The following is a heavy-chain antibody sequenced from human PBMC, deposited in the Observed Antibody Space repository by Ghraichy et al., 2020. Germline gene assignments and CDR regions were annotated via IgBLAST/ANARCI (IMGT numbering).Heavy chain of an antibody. Sequence: SETLSLTCSVSGDSVRNSFWSWIRQFPGKGLQWIGYISDSGRTNSHPSLRSRVSISEDTSKNQISLRLRSVTTADTAIYYCARVMPSGASHLWYFDLWGRGTLVSVSS. CDR1: GDSVRNSF. CDR2: ISDSGRT. CDR3: ARVMPSGASHLWYFDL. J-gene: IGHJ2*01. D-gene: IGHD2-15*01. V-gene: IGHV4-59*02.